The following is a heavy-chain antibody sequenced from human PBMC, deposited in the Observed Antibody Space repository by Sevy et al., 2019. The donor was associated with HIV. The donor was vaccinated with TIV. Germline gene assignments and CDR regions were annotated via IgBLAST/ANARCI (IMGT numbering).Heavy chain of an antibody. CDR2: IQYDGSNK. CDR3: VKEGGGEGGDH. D-gene: IGHD2-21*01. V-gene: IGHV3-30*02. J-gene: IGHJ4*02. CDR1: GFSFSSYG. Sequence: AGGSLRLSCAASGFSFSSYGMHWVRQAPGKGLEWMSYIQYDGSNKDYADSVKGRFTISRDNSKNTLYLQMNSLRVEDTAVFYCVKEGGGEGGDHWGQGTLVTVSS.